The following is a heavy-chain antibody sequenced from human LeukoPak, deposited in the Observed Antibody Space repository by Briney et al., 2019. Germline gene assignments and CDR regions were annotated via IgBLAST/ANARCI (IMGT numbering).Heavy chain of an antibody. V-gene: IGHV3-53*01. CDR2: IYSTGDT. D-gene: IGHD6-6*01. CDR3: ARGGRSSELV. CDR1: GFIVSSVY. J-gene: IGHJ4*02. Sequence: PGGSLRLSCAASGFIVSSVYMSWVRQSPGKGLECVSIIYSTGDTYYADSVKGRFTISRDVSKNTVYLQMNSLRAEDTAVYYCARGGRSSELVWGQGTPVTVSS.